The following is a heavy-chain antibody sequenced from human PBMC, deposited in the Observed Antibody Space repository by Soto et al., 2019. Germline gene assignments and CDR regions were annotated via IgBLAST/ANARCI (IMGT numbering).Heavy chain of an antibody. J-gene: IGHJ4*02. Sequence: QVQLQESGPGLVKPSQTLSLTCTVSGGSISSSDYYWSWIRQPPGKGLEWIGYIYYSGSTYYNPSLKSRVTISVDTSKNQFSLKLSSVTAADTAVYYCARDSRLRYFDWSQFDYWGQGTLVTVSS. V-gene: IGHV4-30-4*01. CDR1: GGSISSSDYY. D-gene: IGHD3-9*01. CDR3: ARDSRLRYFDWSQFDY. CDR2: IYYSGST.